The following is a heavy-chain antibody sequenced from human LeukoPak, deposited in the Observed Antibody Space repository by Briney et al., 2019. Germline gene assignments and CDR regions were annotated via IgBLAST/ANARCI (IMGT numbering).Heavy chain of an antibody. CDR2: IHHSGST. Sequence: SETLSLTCTVSGYSISSGYYWGWIRQPPGKGLEWIGNIHHSGSTYYNPSLKSRVTMSVDTSQNQLSLKVSSVTAVDTAVYYCARTPTSSLDDPFDIWGQGTMVTVSS. CDR1: GYSISSGYY. D-gene: IGHD1-1*01. J-gene: IGHJ3*02. V-gene: IGHV4-38-2*02. CDR3: ARTPTSSLDDPFDI.